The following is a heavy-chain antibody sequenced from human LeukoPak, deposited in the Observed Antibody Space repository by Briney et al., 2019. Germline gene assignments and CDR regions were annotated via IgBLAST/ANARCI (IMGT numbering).Heavy chain of an antibody. CDR1: GFTFSSYG. V-gene: IGHV3-30*18. CDR3: AKKISGWGPLDY. D-gene: IGHD6-19*01. Sequence: GSLRLSCAASGFTFSSYGMHWVRQAPGKGLEWVAVISYDGSNKYYADSVKGRFTISRDNSKNTLYLQMNSLRAEDTAVYYCAKKISGWGPLDYWGQGTLVTVSS. J-gene: IGHJ4*02. CDR2: ISYDGSNK.